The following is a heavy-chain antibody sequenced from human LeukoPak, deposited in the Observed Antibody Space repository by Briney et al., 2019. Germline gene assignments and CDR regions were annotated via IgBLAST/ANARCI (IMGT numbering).Heavy chain of an antibody. CDR3: ARSYSYGLSFDY. V-gene: IGHV4-38-2*01. J-gene: IGHJ4*02. Sequence: EPSETLSLXCAVSGYSISSGYYWGWIRQPPGKGLEWIGSIYHSGSTYYNPSLKSRVTISVDTSKNQFSLKLSSVTAADTAVYYCARSYSYGLSFDYWGQGTLVTVSS. CDR1: GYSISSGYY. CDR2: IYHSGST. D-gene: IGHD5-18*01.